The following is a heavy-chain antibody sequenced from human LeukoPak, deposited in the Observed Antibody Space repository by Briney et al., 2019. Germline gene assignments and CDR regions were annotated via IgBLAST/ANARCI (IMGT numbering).Heavy chain of an antibody. J-gene: IGHJ4*02. D-gene: IGHD6-19*01. Sequence: SVKVSCKASGGTFSSYAISWVRQAPGQGLEWMGGIIPIFGTANCAQKFQGRVTITADKSTSTAYMELSSLRSEDTAVYYCASKGSGWSDFDYWGQGTLVTVSS. CDR2: IIPIFGTA. CDR3: ASKGSGWSDFDY. CDR1: GGTFSSYA. V-gene: IGHV1-69*06.